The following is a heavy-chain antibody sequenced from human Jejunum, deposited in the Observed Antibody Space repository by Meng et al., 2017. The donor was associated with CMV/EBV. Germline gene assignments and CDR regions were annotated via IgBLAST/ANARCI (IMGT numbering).Heavy chain of an antibody. J-gene: IGHJ1*01. CDR1: FDASF. V-gene: IGHV1-2*06. D-gene: IGHD1-7*01. CDR2: SHPRPQDH. CDR3: ARDSIPAGTTGSFLDQ. Sequence: FDASFFPSVRPTPAPPLEWMDRSHPRPQDHTYSQKFAGRLSMPKDRATDTAYMELTGLTSDDTAIYYCARDSIPAGTTGSFLDQWGQGTPVTVSS.